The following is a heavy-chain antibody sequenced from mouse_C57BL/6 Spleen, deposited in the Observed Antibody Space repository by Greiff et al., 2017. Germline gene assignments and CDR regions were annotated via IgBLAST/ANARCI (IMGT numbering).Heavy chain of an antibody. CDR1: GYTFTDYN. D-gene: IGHD2-12*01. CDR2: INPNNGGT. J-gene: IGHJ3*01. CDR3: ARTYSNDFAWFAY. V-gene: IGHV1-18*01. Sequence: EVQLQQSGPELVKPGASVKIPCKASGYTFTDYNMDWVKQSHGKSLEWIGDINPNNGGTIYNQKFKGKATLTVDKSYSTAYMELRSLTSEDTAVYYYARTYSNDFAWFAYWGQGTLVTVSA.